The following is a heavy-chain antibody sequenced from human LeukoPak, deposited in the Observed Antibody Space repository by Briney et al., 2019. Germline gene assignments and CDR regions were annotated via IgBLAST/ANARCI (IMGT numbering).Heavy chain of an antibody. D-gene: IGHD5-18*01. CDR2: MYYSGNT. V-gene: IGHV4-39*01. Sequence: SETLSLTCTVSGGSISRSTYYWGWIRQPPGKGLEWIGSMYYSGNTYYNPSLKSRVTLSVDTSKNQFSVKLSSVTAADTAVYYCARHGGYTMYYFDYWGQGALVTVSS. J-gene: IGHJ4*02. CDR1: GGSISRSTYY. CDR3: ARHGGYTMYYFDY.